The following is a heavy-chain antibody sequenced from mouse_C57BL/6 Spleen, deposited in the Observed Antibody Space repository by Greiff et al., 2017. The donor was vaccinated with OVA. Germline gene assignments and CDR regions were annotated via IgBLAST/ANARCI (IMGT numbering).Heavy chain of an antibody. CDR2: ISYDGSN. J-gene: IGHJ4*01. V-gene: IGHV3-6*01. Sequence: ESGPGLVKPSQSLSLTCSVTGYSITSGYYWNWIRQFPGNKLEWMGYISYDGSNNYNPSLKNRISITRATAKNQFFLKLNSVTTEDTATYYGARGGIYDGDPRAMDYWGQGTSVTVSP. CDR3: ARGGIYDGDPRAMDY. D-gene: IGHD2-3*01. CDR1: GYSITSGYY.